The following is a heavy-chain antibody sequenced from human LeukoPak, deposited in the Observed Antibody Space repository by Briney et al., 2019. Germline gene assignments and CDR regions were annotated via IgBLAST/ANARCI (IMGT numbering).Heavy chain of an antibody. J-gene: IGHJ4*02. CDR3: AREPLTGGLSY. V-gene: IGHV4-61*02. CDR2: IYTSGST. Sequence: PSQTLSLTCTVSGGSISSGSYYWSWIRQPAGKGLEWVGRIYTSGSTNYNPSLKSRVTISVDTSKNQFSLKLSSVTAADTAVCYCAREPLTGGLSYWGQGHVVTVSS. CDR1: GGSISSGSYY. D-gene: IGHD7-27*01.